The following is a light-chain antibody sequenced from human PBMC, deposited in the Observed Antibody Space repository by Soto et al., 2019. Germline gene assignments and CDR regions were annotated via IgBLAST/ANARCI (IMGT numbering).Light chain of an antibody. CDR2: EVT. CDR1: SSDVGFYNF. Sequence: QSALTQPASVSGSPGQSITISCTGASSDVGFYNFVSWYQQTPGKPPKLIIFEVTHRPSGVSDRLSGSKSGNTASLTISGLQAEDEADYYCSSYRSSSTPVVFGGGTKLTVL. V-gene: IGLV2-14*01. J-gene: IGLJ2*01. CDR3: SSYRSSSTPVV.